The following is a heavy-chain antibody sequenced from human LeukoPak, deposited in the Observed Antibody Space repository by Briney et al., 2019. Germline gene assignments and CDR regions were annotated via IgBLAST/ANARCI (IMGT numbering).Heavy chain of an antibody. Sequence: VASVKVSCKASGYTFTSYAMHWVRQAPGQRLEWMGWINAGNGNTKYSQKFQGRVTITRDTSASTAYMELSSLRSEDTAVYYCGVGLGGNSYFDYWRQGTLVTVSS. J-gene: IGHJ4*02. CDR3: GVGLGGNSYFDY. CDR2: INAGNGNT. CDR1: GYTFTSYA. V-gene: IGHV1-3*01. D-gene: IGHD4-23*01.